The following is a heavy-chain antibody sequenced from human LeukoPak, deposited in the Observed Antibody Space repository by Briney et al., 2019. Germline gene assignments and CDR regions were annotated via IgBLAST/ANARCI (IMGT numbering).Heavy chain of an antibody. CDR3: ARGGEIGVWYYYDSSGYYFDY. CDR1: GYIFTGYY. D-gene: IGHD3-22*01. V-gene: IGHV1-18*04. CDR2: ISAYNSNT. J-gene: IGHJ4*02. Sequence: ASVKVSCKASGYIFTGYYIHWVRQAPGQGLEWMGWISAYNSNTNYPQKLQGRVTMTTDTSTSTAYMELRNLRSDDTAVYYCARGGEIGVWYYYDSSGYYFDYWGQGTLVTVSS.